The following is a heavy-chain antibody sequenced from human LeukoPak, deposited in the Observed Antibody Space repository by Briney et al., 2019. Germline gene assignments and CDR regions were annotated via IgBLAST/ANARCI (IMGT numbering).Heavy chain of an antibody. V-gene: IGHV3-23*01. CDR1: GFTFSSYA. J-gene: IGHJ4*02. Sequence: GGSLRLSCAASGFTFSSYAMSWVRQAPGKGLEWVSAISGSGGSTYYADSVKGRFTISRDNSKNTLYLQVNSLRAEDTAVYYCARDIVVVSDYWGQGTLVTVSS. D-gene: IGHD2-2*01. CDR2: ISGSGGST. CDR3: ARDIVVVSDY.